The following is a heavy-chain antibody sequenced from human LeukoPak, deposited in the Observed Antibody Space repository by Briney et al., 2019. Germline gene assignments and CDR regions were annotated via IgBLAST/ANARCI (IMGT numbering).Heavy chain of an antibody. CDR2: INPNSGGT. D-gene: IGHD4-11*01. J-gene: IGHJ4*02. CDR1: GYTFTGYY. V-gene: IGHV1-2*02. Sequence: RASVKVSCKASGYTFTGYYMHWVRQAPGQGLEWMGWINPNSGGTNYAQKFQGRVTMTRDTSISTAYMELSRLRSDDTAVYYCARVRTRYSPGYFDYWGQGTLVTVSS. CDR3: ARVRTRYSPGYFDY.